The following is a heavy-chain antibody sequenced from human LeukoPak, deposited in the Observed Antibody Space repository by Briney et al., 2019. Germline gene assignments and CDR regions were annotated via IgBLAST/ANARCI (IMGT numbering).Heavy chain of an antibody. Sequence: GGSLRLSCAASGFTFSDYYMSWIRQAPGKGLEWVSYISSSGSTIYYADSVKGRFTISRDNAKNSLYLQMNSLRAEDTAVYYCAKGISGPAYYYYYMDVWGKGTTVTVSS. CDR2: ISSSGSTI. CDR3: AKGISGPAYYYYYMDV. V-gene: IGHV3-11*01. J-gene: IGHJ6*03. D-gene: IGHD2-15*01. CDR1: GFTFSDYY.